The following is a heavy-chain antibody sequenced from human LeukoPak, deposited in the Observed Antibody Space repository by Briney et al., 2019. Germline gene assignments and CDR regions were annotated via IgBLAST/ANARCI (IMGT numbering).Heavy chain of an antibody. CDR2: ISSSSSYI. CDR1: GFTFSSYI. Sequence: PGGSLRLSCAASGFTFSSYIMNWVRQAPGKGLEWVSSISSSSSYIYYADSVKGRSTISRDNAKNSLYLQMNSLRAEDTAVYYCARCYDSSGYYWPYYFDYWGQGTLVTVSS. J-gene: IGHJ4*02. CDR3: ARCYDSSGYYWPYYFDY. D-gene: IGHD3-22*01. V-gene: IGHV3-21*01.